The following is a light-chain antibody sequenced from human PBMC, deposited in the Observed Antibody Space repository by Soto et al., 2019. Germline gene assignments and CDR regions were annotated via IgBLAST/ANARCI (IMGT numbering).Light chain of an antibody. CDR3: QQYYSYPRT. V-gene: IGKV1-39*01. CDR1: QSISSY. Sequence: DIQMTQSPSSLSASVGDRVTITCRASQSISSYLNWYQQKPGKAPKLLIYAASTLQSGVPSRFSGSGSGTDSTLTISCLQSEDFATYYCQQYYSYPRTFGQGTKVDIK. CDR2: AAS. J-gene: IGKJ1*01.